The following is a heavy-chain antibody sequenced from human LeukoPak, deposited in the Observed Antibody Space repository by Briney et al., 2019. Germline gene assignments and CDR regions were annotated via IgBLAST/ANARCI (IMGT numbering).Heavy chain of an antibody. V-gene: IGHV4-30-2*01. Sequence: SETLSLTCAVSGGSISSGGDSWSWIRQPPGKGLEWIGYIYHGGNTYYNPSLKSRVTISLDRSRNQFYLKLSSVTVADTAVYXXXXXXXXGSQRYGIDVWGQGTTVTVSS. J-gene: IGHJ6*02. CDR1: GGSISSGGDS. CDR2: IYHGGNT. D-gene: IGHD1-26*01. CDR3: XXXXXXGSQRYGIDV.